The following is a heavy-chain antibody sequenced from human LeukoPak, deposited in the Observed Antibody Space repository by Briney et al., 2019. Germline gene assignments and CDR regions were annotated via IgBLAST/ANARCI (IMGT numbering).Heavy chain of an antibody. CDR3: ARRISGSSRDDY. CDR1: GGSISPYY. D-gene: IGHD1-26*01. CDR2: IYYSGST. V-gene: IGHV4-59*08. J-gene: IGHJ4*02. Sequence: SETLSLTCTVSGGSISPYYWNWIRQPPGKGLEWIGYIYYSGSTNYNPSLKSRVTISVDTSKNQFSLKLSSVTAADTAVYYCARRISGSSRDDYWGQGTLVTVSS.